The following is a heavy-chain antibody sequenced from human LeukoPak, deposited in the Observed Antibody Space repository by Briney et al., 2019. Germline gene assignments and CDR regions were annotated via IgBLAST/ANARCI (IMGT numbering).Heavy chain of an antibody. Sequence: SETLSLTCTVSGGSISSYYWSWIRQPPGKGLEWIGYIYYSGSTNYNPSLKSRVTISVDTSKNQSPPKLGSVTAADTAAYYCAGRMGTLDYWGQGTLVNV. V-gene: IGHV4-59*08. D-gene: IGHD4-23*01. CDR1: GGSISSYY. CDR2: IYYSGST. CDR3: AGRMGTLDY. J-gene: IGHJ4*02.